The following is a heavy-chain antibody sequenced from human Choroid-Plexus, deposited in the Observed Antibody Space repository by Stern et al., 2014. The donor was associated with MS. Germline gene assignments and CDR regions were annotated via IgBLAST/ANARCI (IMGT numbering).Heavy chain of an antibody. D-gene: IGHD2-15*01. V-gene: IGHV3-30*18. CDR1: GFTFSNFG. J-gene: IGHJ4*02. CDR2: ISYDGSDK. Sequence: VQLVQSGGGVAQPGRPLRLSCAASGFTFSNFGMHWVRQAPGKGLEWVALISYDGSDKYYADSVKVRFTIFRDNSKNTLYMQMNSLRAEDTAVYYCAKDRQWSTYFFDYWGQGSLVTVSS. CDR3: AKDRQWSTYFFDY.